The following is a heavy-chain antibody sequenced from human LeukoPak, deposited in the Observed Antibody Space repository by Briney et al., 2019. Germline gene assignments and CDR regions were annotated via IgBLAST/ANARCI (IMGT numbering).Heavy chain of an antibody. CDR1: GVSFNDYY. CDR3: TRMTAGHDY. V-gene: IGHV4-34*01. D-gene: IGHD2-21*02. J-gene: IGHJ4*02. Sequence: SETLSLTCAVSGVSFNDYYWSWVRQTPGKGLEWIGEINHSGYTNDSPSLKSRVTLSIDTSRKQSSLNLRSVTVADTGIYYCTRMTAGHDYWGQGTLVTVFS. CDR2: INHSGYT.